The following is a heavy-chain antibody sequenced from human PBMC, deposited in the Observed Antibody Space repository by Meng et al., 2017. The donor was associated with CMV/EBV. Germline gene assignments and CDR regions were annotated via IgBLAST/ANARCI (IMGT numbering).Heavy chain of an antibody. Sequence: GESLKISCAASEFTFSNYAMSWVRQAPGRGLAWVSAITASGGSTYYADSVKGRFTVSRDNSKNTLYLQMNSLRAEDTALYYCAKAFGASWYREYYDDWGQGTLVTVSS. V-gene: IGHV3-23*01. CDR2: ITASGGST. D-gene: IGHD6-13*01. J-gene: IGHJ4*02. CDR1: EFTFSNYA. CDR3: AKAFGASWYREYYDD.